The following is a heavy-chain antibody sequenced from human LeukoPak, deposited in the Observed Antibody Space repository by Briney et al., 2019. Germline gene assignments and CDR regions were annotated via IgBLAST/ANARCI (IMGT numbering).Heavy chain of an antibody. D-gene: IGHD6-19*01. CDR2: ISYDGSNK. CDR3: ANGGSGWYYFDY. CDR1: GLTFSSYG. J-gene: IGHJ4*02. Sequence: PGRSLRLSCAASGLTFSSYGMHWVRQAPGKGLEWVAVISYDGSNKYYADSVKGRFTISRDNSKNTLYLQMNSLRAEDTAVYYCANGGSGWYYFDYWGQGTLVTVSS. V-gene: IGHV3-30*18.